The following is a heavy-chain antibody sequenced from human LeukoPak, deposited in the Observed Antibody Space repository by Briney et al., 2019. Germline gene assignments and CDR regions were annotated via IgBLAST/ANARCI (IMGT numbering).Heavy chain of an antibody. CDR3: ARASYYGSGSPYNWFDP. D-gene: IGHD3-10*01. V-gene: IGHV4-30-4*01. J-gene: IGHJ5*02. CDR1: GGSISSGDYY. Sequence: SETLSLTCTVSGGSISSGDYYWSWIRQPPGKGLEWIGYIYYSGSTYYNPSLKSRVTISVDTSKNQFSLKLSSVTAADTAVYYCARASYYGSGSPYNWFDPWGQGTLVTVSS. CDR2: IYYSGST.